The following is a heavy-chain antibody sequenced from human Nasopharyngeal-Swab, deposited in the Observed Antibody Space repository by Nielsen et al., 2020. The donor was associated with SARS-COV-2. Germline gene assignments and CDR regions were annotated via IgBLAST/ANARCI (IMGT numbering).Heavy chain of an antibody. V-gene: IGHV1-24*01. J-gene: IGHJ6*02. Sequence: ASLKVSCKVSGYTLTELSMHWVRQAPGKGLEWMGGFDPEDGETIYAQKFQGRVTMTEDTSTDTAYMELSSLRSEDTAVYYCATSSVFGELLGYYYGMDVWGQGTTVTVSS. CDR1: GYTLTELS. CDR3: ATSSVFGELLGYYYGMDV. CDR2: FDPEDGET. D-gene: IGHD3-10*02.